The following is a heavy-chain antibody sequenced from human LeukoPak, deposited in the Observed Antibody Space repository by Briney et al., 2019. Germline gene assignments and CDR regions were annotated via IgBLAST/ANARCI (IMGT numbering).Heavy chain of an antibody. J-gene: IGHJ4*02. V-gene: IGHV4-59*08. CDR3: ARTLAAANPTLDY. Sequence: SETLSLTCTVSGGSISSYYWSWIRQPPGKGLEWIGYIYYSGSTNYNPSLKSRVTISVDTSKNQFSLKLSSVTAADTAVYYCARTLAAANPTLDYWGQGTLVTVSS. CDR1: GGSISSYY. D-gene: IGHD6-13*01. CDR2: IYYSGST.